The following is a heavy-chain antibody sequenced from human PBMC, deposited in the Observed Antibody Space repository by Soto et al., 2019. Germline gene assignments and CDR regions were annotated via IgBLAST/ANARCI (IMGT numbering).Heavy chain of an antibody. Sequence: GGSLRISCAASGFTFCSYAMHGVRQAPGKGLEWVAVISYDGSNKYYADSVKGRFTISRDNSKNTLYLQMNSLRAEDTAVYYCARGITIFGAYYYYGMDVWGQGTTVTVSS. CDR3: ARGITIFGAYYYYGMDV. J-gene: IGHJ6*02. CDR2: ISYDGSNK. D-gene: IGHD3-3*01. CDR1: GFTFCSYA. V-gene: IGHV3-30-3*01.